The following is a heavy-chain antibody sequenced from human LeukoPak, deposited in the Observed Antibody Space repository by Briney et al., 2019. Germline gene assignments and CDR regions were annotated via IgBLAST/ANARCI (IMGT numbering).Heavy chain of an antibody. Sequence: HAGGSLRLSCAASGFTFSSYAMSWVRQAPGKGLEWVSAISGSGGSTYYADSVKGRFTISRDNSKNTLYLQMNSLRAEDTAVYYCARVPPTVSQSPRYYFDYWGQGTLVTVSS. D-gene: IGHD2-8*01. J-gene: IGHJ4*02. CDR2: ISGSGGST. CDR1: GFTFSSYA. CDR3: ARVPPTVSQSPRYYFDY. V-gene: IGHV3-23*01.